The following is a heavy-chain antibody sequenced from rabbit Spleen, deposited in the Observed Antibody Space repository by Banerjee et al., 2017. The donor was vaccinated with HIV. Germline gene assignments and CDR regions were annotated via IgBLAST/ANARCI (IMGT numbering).Heavy chain of an antibody. CDR2: IDPVFGIT. CDR3: ARDLAGVIGWNFNL. Sequence: QEQLVESGGGLVQPGGSLKLSCKASGFDVSSYGVSWVRQAPGTGLEWIGYIDPVFGITYYANWVNGRFSISRENAQNTVFLQMTSLTAADTATYFCARDLAGVIGWNFNLWGPGTLVTVS. D-gene: IGHD4-1*01. J-gene: IGHJ4*01. V-gene: IGHV1S47*01. CDR1: GFDVSSYG.